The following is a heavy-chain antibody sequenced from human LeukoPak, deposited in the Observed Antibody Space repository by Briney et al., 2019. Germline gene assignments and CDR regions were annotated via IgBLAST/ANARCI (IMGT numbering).Heavy chain of an antibody. Sequence: GRSLRLSCAASGFTFSSYGMHWVRQAPGKGLEWVAFIRYDGSNKYYADSVKGRFTISRDNSKNTLYLQMSSLRAEDTAVYYCARRREHGSGSDWLWGQGTLVTVSP. CDR1: GFTFSSYG. CDR3: ARRREHGSGSDWL. CDR2: IRYDGSNK. D-gene: IGHD3-10*01. V-gene: IGHV3-33*08. J-gene: IGHJ4*02.